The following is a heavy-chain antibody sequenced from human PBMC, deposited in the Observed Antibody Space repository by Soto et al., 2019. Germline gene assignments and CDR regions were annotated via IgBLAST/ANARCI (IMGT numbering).Heavy chain of an antibody. Sequence: GGSLRLSCAASGFTFSKYGMHWVRQAPGKGLEWVALIWNDGIRKVYVDSVKGRFTISRDNSKNTLDLQMNNLRDEDTAVYYCARDDDNDANALNYWGPGTLVTVSS. CDR2: IWNDGIRK. CDR3: ARDDDNDANALNY. J-gene: IGHJ4*02. V-gene: IGHV3-33*01. CDR1: GFTFSKYG.